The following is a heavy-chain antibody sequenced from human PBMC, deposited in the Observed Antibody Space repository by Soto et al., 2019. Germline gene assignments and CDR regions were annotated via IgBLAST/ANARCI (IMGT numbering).Heavy chain of an antibody. CDR2: FDPEDGET. V-gene: IGHV1-24*01. CDR1: GYTLTELS. D-gene: IGHD4-17*01. CDR3: ATEKTTVTTYGYYYYGMDV. Sequence: QVQLVQSGAEVKKPGASVKVSCKVSGYTLTELSMHWVRQAPGKGLEWMGGFDPEDGETIYAQKFQGRVTMTEDTSTDTAYMELSSLRSEDTAVYYCATEKTTVTTYGYYYYGMDVWGQGTTVTVSS. J-gene: IGHJ6*02.